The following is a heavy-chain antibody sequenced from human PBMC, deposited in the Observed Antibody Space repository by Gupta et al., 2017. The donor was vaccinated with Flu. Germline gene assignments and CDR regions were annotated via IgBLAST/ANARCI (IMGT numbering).Heavy chain of an antibody. CDR3: AKRIAAAGTHYYFDY. V-gene: IGHV3-23*01. D-gene: IGHD6-13*01. Sequence: EAMSGVRQAPGKGLEWVSGISGSGGSTEYADAVKGRFTISRDNSQNTLYLQMNSLRAEDTALYYCAKRIAAAGTHYYFDYWGQGTRVTVSS. CDR1: EA. J-gene: IGHJ4*02. CDR2: ISGSGGST.